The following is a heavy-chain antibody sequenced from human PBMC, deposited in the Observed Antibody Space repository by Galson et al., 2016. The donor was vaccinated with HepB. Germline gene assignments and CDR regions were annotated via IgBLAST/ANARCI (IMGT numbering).Heavy chain of an antibody. CDR3: ARAPMLRGVIMTTPFDY. CDR2: ISSSRGYT. CDR1: GFTFSEYY. Sequence: SLRLSCAASGFTFSEYYMSWVRQAPGKGLECVSYISSSRGYTHYAESVKGRFTISRDNAKNTLYWEMNSLSAADTAVYYCARAPMLRGVIMTTPFDYWGQGTLVTVSS. D-gene: IGHD3-10*01. J-gene: IGHJ4*02. V-gene: IGHV3-11*05.